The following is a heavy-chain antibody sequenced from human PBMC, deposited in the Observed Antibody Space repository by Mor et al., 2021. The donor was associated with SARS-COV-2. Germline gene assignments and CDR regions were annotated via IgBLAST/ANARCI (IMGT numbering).Heavy chain of an antibody. D-gene: IGHD3-9*01. J-gene: IGHJ4*02. CDR3: ARGGGSLTGYYYYFDY. V-gene: IGHV3-64*01. Sequence: RFIISRDNSKNTLYLQMGSRRPEDMAVYYCARGGGSLTGYYYYFDYWGQGTLVTVSS.